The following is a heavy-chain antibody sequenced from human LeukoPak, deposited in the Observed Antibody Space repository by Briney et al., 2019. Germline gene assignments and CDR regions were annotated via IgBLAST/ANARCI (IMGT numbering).Heavy chain of an antibody. D-gene: IGHD1-26*01. Sequence: GGPLRLSCEASGFTFSSYSMNWVRQAPGKGLEWISYISTSTTTIYYANSMEGRFTISRDNAKKSLYLQMNSLRVEDTGVYYCASWGEGALDNWGQGTLVTVSS. J-gene: IGHJ4*02. CDR2: ISTSTTTI. CDR1: GFTFSSYS. V-gene: IGHV3-48*01. CDR3: ASWGEGALDN.